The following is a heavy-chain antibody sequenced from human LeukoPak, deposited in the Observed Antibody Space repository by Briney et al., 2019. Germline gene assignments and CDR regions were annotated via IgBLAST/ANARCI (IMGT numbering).Heavy chain of an antibody. V-gene: IGHV3-74*01. CDR1: GFIFSSYW. Sequence: GGSLRLSCAASGFIFSSYWMHWVRHAPGKGLAWVSRINTDGSSTSYADSVKGRFTISRDNAKNTLYLQMNSLRPDDTAVYYCAAVQPYYYYYYMDVWGKGTTVTISS. J-gene: IGHJ6*03. CDR2: INTDGSST. CDR3: AAVQPYYYYYYMDV. D-gene: IGHD1-1*01.